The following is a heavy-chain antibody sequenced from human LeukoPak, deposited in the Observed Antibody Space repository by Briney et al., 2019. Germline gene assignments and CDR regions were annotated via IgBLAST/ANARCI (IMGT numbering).Heavy chain of an antibody. CDR1: GYTLTELS. Sequence: VASVKVSCKVSGYTLTELSMHWVRQAPGKGLEWMGGFDPEDGETIYAQKFQGRVTMTEDTSTDTAYMELSSLRSEDTAVYYCATSDPRRYIVVVPAAIHRPNPGARRYGMDVWGQGTTVTVSS. J-gene: IGHJ6*02. V-gene: IGHV1-24*01. CDR3: ATSDPRRYIVVVPAAIHRPNPGARRYGMDV. CDR2: FDPEDGET. D-gene: IGHD2-2*01.